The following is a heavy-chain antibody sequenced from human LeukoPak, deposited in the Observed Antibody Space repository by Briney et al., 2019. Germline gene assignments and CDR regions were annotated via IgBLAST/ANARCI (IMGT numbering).Heavy chain of an antibody. CDR3: ARVCYDFWSGWGTFDI. Sequence: SETLSLTCTVSGGSISSSSYYWGWIRQPPGKGLEWIGSIYYSGSTYYNPSLKSRVTISVDTSKSQFSLKLSSVTAADTAVYYCARVCYDFWSGWGTFDIWGQGTMVTVSS. CDR2: IYYSGST. CDR1: GGSISSSSYY. V-gene: IGHV4-39*01. D-gene: IGHD3-3*01. J-gene: IGHJ3*02.